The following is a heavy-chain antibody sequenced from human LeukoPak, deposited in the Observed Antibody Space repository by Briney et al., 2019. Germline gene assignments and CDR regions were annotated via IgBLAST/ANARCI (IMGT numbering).Heavy chain of an antibody. J-gene: IGHJ5*02. D-gene: IGHD6-13*01. Sequence: PSETLSLTCAVYGGSFSGYYWSWIRQPPGKGLEWIGEINHSGSTNYNPSLKSRVTISVDTSKNQFSLKLSSVTAADTAVYYCARSKQGRRSFDPWGQGTLVTVSS. CDR1: GGSFSGYY. V-gene: IGHV4-34*01. CDR2: INHSGST. CDR3: ARSKQGRRSFDP.